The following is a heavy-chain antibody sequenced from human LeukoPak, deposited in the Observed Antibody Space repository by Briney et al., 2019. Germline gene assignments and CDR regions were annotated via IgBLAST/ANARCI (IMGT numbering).Heavy chain of an antibody. CDR3: AKNPYEYYFDY. J-gene: IGHJ4*02. CDR1: GYTLTGYY. Sequence: GASVKVSCKASGYTLTGYYMHWLRQAPGQGLEWMGWINPNSGDTNYAQKFQGRVTMTRDTSINTAYMELSRLTSDDTAVYYCAKNPYEYYFDYWGRGTLVTDSS. V-gene: IGHV1-2*02. CDR2: INPNSGDT. D-gene: IGHD5-12*01.